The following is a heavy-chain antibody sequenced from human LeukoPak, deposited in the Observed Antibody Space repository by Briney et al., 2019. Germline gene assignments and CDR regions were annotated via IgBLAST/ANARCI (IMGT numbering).Heavy chain of an antibody. V-gene: IGHV3-48*02. CDR1: GFTFSSYG. D-gene: IGHD3-22*01. CDR2: ISSSSSTI. J-gene: IGHJ4*02. Sequence: GRSLRLSCAASGFTFSSYGMHWVRQAPGKGLEWVSYISSSSSTIYYADSVKGRFTISRDNAKNSLYLQMNSLRDEDTAVYYCARDQQATWYYYDSSGYYGNLDYWGQGTLVTVSS. CDR3: ARDQQATWYYYDSSGYYGNLDY.